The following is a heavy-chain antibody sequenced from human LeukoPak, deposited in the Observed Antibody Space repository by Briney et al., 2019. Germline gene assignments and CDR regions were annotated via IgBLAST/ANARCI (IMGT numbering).Heavy chain of an antibody. V-gene: IGHV3-74*01. CDR2: IDNDGSSA. Sequence: GGSLRLSCAASGFTFNNYWIHWVRQVPGKGLVWVSRIDNDGSSASYVDSVKGRFTISRDNAKNTLFLQMNSLRAEDTAVYYCARRGTGHGMDVWGQGTTVIVSS. CDR1: GFTFNNYW. D-gene: IGHD1-1*01. J-gene: IGHJ6*02. CDR3: ARRGTGHGMDV.